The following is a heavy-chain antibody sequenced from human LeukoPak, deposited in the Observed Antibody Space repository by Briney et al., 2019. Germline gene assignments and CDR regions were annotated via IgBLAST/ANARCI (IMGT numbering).Heavy chain of an antibody. D-gene: IGHD3-3*01. CDR2: ISSSGSTI. Sequence: PGGSLRLSCAASGFTFSDYYMSWIRQAPGKGLEWVSYISSSGSTIYYADSVKGRFTISRDNSKNTLYLQMNSLRAEDTAVYYCAKDRDFWSGYLDYFDYWGQGTLVTVSS. V-gene: IGHV3-11*01. CDR1: GFTFSDYY. CDR3: AKDRDFWSGYLDYFDY. J-gene: IGHJ4*02.